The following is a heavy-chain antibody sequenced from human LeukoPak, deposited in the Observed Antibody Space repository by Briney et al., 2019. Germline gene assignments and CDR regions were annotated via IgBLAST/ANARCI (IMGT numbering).Heavy chain of an antibody. CDR1: GFTFSSYA. Sequence: GGSLRLSCAVSGFTFSSYAMSWVRQAPGKGLEWVSAISGRGGRTYYADSVKGRFTISRDNSKNTLYLQMNSLRAEDTAVYYCATESCTNGICYLDAFDIWGQGTMVTVSS. CDR2: ISGRGGRT. D-gene: IGHD2-8*01. J-gene: IGHJ3*02. CDR3: ATESCTNGICYLDAFDI. V-gene: IGHV3-23*01.